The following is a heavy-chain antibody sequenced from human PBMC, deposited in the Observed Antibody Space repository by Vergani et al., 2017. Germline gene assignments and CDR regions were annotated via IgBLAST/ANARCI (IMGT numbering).Heavy chain of an antibody. D-gene: IGHD2-2*01. CDR1: GDSISRGDYY. J-gene: IGHJ5*02. V-gene: IGHV4-31*03. CDR2: IHYSGTI. CDR3: ARYHSRNLPKNGFDP. Sequence: QVQLRESGPGRVKPSQTLSLTCSVSGDSISRGDYYWSWIRQCAGKGLEWIGYIHYSGTIYYNPSLQSRSTISLDTSKNQFSLKLISVTAADTAVYYCARYHSRNLPKNGFDPWGQGTLVTVSS.